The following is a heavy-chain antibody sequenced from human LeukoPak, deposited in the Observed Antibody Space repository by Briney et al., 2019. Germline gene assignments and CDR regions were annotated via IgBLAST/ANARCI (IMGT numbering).Heavy chain of an antibody. CDR1: GYTFTSYD. D-gene: IGHD3-10*01. Sequence: ASVKVSCKASGYTFTSYDINWVRQATGQGLEWMGWMNPNSGNTGYAQKFQGRVTITRNTSISTAYMELSSLRSEDTAVYYCARGWRRTYYYGSGSYGDFDYWGQGTLVTVSP. V-gene: IGHV1-8*03. CDR2: MNPNSGNT. J-gene: IGHJ4*02. CDR3: ARGWRRTYYYGSGSYGDFDY.